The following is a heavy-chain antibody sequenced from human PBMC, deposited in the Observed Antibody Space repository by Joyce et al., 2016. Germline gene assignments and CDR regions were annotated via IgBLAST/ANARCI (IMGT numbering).Heavy chain of an antibody. CDR2: INSNTGGT. Sequence: QVQLVQSGAEVKKPGASVKVSCKASGYTFTAYHIHWVRQAPGQGLEWRGRINSNTGGTNYAQKFQGRVTMTRDMSINTAYMELSRLRSDETAVYYCARDVEGYSSGWYLFYWGQGTLVTVSS. D-gene: IGHD6-19*01. V-gene: IGHV1-2*06. J-gene: IGHJ1*01. CDR3: ARDVEGYSSGWYLFY. CDR1: GYTFTAYH.